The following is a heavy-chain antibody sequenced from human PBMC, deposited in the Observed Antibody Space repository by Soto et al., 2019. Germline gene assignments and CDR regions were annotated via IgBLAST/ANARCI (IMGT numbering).Heavy chain of an antibody. CDR2: IYYSGST. Sequence: QVQLQESGPGLVKPSQTLSLTCTVSGGSISSGAYYWSWIRQPPGKGLEWIGYIYYSGSTCYNPSIKSLVTLSVATSKNQFSLKLSSVTAAATAVYYCARGDFLAALHGMDVWGQGTTVTVSS. J-gene: IGHJ6*02. D-gene: IGHD6-6*01. V-gene: IGHV4-30-4*01. CDR1: GGSISSGAYY. CDR3: ARGDFLAALHGMDV.